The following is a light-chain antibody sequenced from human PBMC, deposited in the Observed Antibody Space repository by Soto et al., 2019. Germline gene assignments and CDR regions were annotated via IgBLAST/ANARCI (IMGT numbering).Light chain of an antibody. CDR1: QSVSGW. Sequence: DIQMTQSPSTLSASVGDTVTVTCRASQSVSGWLAWYQQKPGEAPKLLIYDASALPRGVPSRFSGSGSGTKVTLPLASRQPGGFATYYCQQYETFSGTFGPGTKVEI. CDR3: QQYETFSGT. V-gene: IGKV1-5*01. CDR2: DAS. J-gene: IGKJ1*01.